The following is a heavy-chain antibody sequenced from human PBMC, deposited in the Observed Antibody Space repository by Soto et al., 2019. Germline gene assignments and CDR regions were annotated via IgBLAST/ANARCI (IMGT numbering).Heavy chain of an antibody. V-gene: IGHV4-34*08. Sequence: PSETLSLTCAVYGGTFSDFYWTWVLQLPGKGLEWIGEINHSGSTNYNPSLKSRVAISVDTSKNQFSLNLRSVTAADTAVYYCGPRGAVADPRGYWGQGTLVTVSS. D-gene: IGHD6-19*01. CDR2: INHSGST. CDR3: GPRGAVADPRGY. J-gene: IGHJ4*02. CDR1: GGTFSDFY.